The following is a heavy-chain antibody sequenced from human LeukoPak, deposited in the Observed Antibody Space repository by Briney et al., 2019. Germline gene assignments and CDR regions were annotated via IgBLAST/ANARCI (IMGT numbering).Heavy chain of an antibody. Sequence: GGSMRLSCAAYGLTFSGYEMNWDSQAPGKGLEWISYISTSGSTVYYADSVKGRFTISRDYAKNSLFLQLNSLRAEDTAVYYCARDKGSGSYYPFYYWGQGTLVTVSS. CDR3: ARDKGSGSYYPFYY. V-gene: IGHV3-48*03. CDR1: GLTFSGYE. D-gene: IGHD3-10*01. CDR2: ISTSGSTV. J-gene: IGHJ4*02.